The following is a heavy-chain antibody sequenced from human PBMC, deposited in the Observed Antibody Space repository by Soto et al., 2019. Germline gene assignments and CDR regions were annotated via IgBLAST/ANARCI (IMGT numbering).Heavy chain of an antibody. Sequence: QVQLVQSGAEVKKPGSSVRVPSKVSGGPFSSKAFSWVRQAPGQGLEWMGGIIPIFGTANYAQKFQGRVTITADESTSTAYMELSSLRSEDTAVYYCAMETRGYWGQGTLVTVSS. V-gene: IGHV1-69*12. CDR1: GGPFSSKA. D-gene: IGHD1-1*01. CDR2: IIPIFGTA. CDR3: AMETRGY. J-gene: IGHJ4*02.